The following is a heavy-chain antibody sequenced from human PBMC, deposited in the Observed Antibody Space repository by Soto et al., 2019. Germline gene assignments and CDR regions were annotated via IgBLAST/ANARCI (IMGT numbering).Heavy chain of an antibody. D-gene: IGHD4-17*01. CDR3: GKGGFVDGDYMHHVMDV. V-gene: IGHV4-4*07. J-gene: IGHJ6*02. Sequence: QVHLQESGPGLVKPSGTLSLICTVSGNSMFNYYWSWIRQPAGKGLEWIGRVYTDVTDIYNPSLKCRVTISVALSKNQSSLSVNPVTAADTAVYSCGKGGFVDGDYMHHVMDVWGQGATVIVS. CDR1: GNSMFNYY. CDR2: VYTDVTD.